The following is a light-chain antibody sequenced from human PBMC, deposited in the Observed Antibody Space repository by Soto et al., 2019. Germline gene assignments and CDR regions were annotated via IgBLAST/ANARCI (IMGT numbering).Light chain of an antibody. J-gene: IGKJ3*01. V-gene: IGKV1-33*01. CDR2: DAS. CDR3: KKYDNLPQ. Sequence: DIQMTQSPSSLSASVGDRVTITCQASQDISNYLNWYQQKPGKAPKLLIYDASNLETGVPSRFSGSGYGTDFTFNISSLQPEDIATYYCKKYDNLPQFGPGTKVDIK. CDR1: QDISNY.